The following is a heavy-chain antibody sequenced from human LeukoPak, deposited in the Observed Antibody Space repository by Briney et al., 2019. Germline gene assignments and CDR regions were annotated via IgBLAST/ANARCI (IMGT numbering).Heavy chain of an antibody. J-gene: IGHJ4*02. CDR3: AGDSTYYYDSSGYYLSY. CDR1: GGSISSYY. V-gene: IGHV4-59*01. CDR2: IYYSGST. Sequence: SETLSLTCTVSGGSISSYYWSWIRQPPGKGLEGIGYIYYSGSTNYNPSLKSRVTISVDTSKNQFSLKLSSVTAADTAVYYCAGDSTYYYDSSGYYLSYWGQGTLVTVSS. D-gene: IGHD3-22*01.